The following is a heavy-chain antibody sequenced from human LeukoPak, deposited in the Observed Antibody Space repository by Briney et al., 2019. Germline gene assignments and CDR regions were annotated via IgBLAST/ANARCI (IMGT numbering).Heavy chain of an antibody. V-gene: IGHV4-31*03. Sequence: KPSQTLSLTCTVSGGSISSGGYYWSWIRQHPGKGLEWIGYIYYSGSTYYNPSLKSRVTISVDTSKNQFSLKLSSVTAADTAVYYCAREMRPVGVSYFDYWGQGILVTVSS. CDR2: IYYSGST. J-gene: IGHJ4*02. CDR1: GGSISSGGYY. CDR3: AREMRPVGVSYFDY. D-gene: IGHD2-15*01.